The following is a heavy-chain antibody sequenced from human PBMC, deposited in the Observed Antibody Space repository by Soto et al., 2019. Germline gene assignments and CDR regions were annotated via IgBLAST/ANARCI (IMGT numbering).Heavy chain of an antibody. V-gene: IGHV4-31*03. Sequence: SETLSVTCTVSGSSISSGGYYWNWIRQHPGKGLEWIGYIYYSGSTYYNPSLKSRVTISVDTSKNQFSLKLSSVTAADTAVYYCARLQMGRLHLGELSSRSRLLGYYYMDVWGKGTTVTVSS. CDR1: GSSISSGGYY. CDR3: ARLQMGRLHLGELSSRSRLLGYYYMDV. D-gene: IGHD3-16*02. CDR2: IYYSGST. J-gene: IGHJ6*03.